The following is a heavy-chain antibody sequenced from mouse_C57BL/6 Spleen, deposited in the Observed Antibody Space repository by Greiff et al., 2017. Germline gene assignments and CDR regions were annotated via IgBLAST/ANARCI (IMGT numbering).Heavy chain of an antibody. CDR2: IDPETGGT. CDR3: TRWEPYFDY. CDR1: GYTFTDYE. V-gene: IGHV1-15*01. Sequence: QVQLQQSGAELVRPGASVTLSCKASGYTFTDYEMHWVKQTPVHGLEWIGAIDPETGGTAYNQKFKGKAILTADKSSSTAYMELRSLTSEDSAVYYCTRWEPYFDYWGQGTTLTVSS. D-gene: IGHD4-1*01. J-gene: IGHJ2*01.